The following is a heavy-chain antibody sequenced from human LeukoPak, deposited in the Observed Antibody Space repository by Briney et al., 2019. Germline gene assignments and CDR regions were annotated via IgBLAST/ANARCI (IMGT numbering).Heavy chain of an antibody. CDR1: GGSFSGYY. J-gene: IGHJ1*01. CDR3: ARGREDIVVVVAATHTRYFQH. V-gene: IGHV4-34*01. Sequence: SETLSLTCAVYGGSFSGYYWSWIRQPPGKGLEWIGEINHSGSTNYNPSLKSRVTISVDTSKNQFSLKLSSVTAADTAVYYCARGREDIVVVVAATHTRYFQHWGQGTLVTVSS. CDR2: INHSGST. D-gene: IGHD2-15*01.